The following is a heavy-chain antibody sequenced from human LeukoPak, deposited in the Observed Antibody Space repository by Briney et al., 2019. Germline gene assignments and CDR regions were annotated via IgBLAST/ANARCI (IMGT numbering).Heavy chain of an antibody. V-gene: IGHV4-61*02. CDR3: ARNTYDYGDYYYYGMDV. CDR2: IYTSGST. CDR1: GGSISSDNYY. Sequence: SQTLSLTCTVSGGSISSDNYYWSWIRQPAGKGLEWIGRIYTSGSTNYNPSLKSRVTISVDTSKNQFSLKLSSVTAADTAVYYCARNTYDYGDYYYYGMDVWGQGTTVTVSS. J-gene: IGHJ6*02. D-gene: IGHD4-17*01.